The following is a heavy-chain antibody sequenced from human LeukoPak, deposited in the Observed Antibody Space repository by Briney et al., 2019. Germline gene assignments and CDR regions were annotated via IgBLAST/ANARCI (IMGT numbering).Heavy chain of an antibody. V-gene: IGHV1-46*01. CDR3: ARARYCSGGSCYVDY. D-gene: IGHD2-15*01. J-gene: IGHJ4*02. CDR2: INPSGGST. Sequence: ASVKVSCKASGYTFTSYYMHWVRQAPGQGLAWMGIINPSGGSTSYAQKFQGRVTMTRDTSTSTAYMELRSLRSDDTAVYYCARARYCSGGSCYVDYWGQGTLVTVSS. CDR1: GYTFTSYY.